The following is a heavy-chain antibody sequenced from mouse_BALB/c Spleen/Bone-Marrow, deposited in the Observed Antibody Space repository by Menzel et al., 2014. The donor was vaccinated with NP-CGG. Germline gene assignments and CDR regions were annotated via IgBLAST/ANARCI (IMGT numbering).Heavy chain of an antibody. V-gene: IGHV14-3*02. CDR2: IDPANGNT. CDR1: GFNIKDTY. CDR3: ARLDLFAY. Sequence: EVQLAESGAELVKPGASVKLSCTASGFNIKDTYMHWVKQRPEQGLEWIGRIDPANGNTKYDPKFQGKATITADTSSNTAYLQLSSLTSEDTAVYYCARLDLFAYRGQGTLVTVSA. J-gene: IGHJ3*01.